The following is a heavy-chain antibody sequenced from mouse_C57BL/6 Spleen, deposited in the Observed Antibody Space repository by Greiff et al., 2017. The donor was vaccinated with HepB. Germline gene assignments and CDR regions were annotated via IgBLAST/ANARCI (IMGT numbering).Heavy chain of an antibody. V-gene: IGHV5-17*01. J-gene: IGHJ1*03. CDR1: GFTFSDYG. CDR2: ISSGSSTI. Sequence: EVKVEESGGGLVKPGGSLKLSCAASGFTFSDYGMHWVRQAPEKGLEWVAYISSGSSTIYYADTVKGRFTISRDNAKNTLFLQMTSLRSEDTAMYYCARRSFYWYFDVWGTGTTVTVSS. CDR3: ARRSFYWYFDV.